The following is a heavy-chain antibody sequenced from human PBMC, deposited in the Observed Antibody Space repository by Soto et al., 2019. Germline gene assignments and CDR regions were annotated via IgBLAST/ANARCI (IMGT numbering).Heavy chain of an antibody. CDR2: IYSSGSA. Sequence: SETLSLTCTVSGGSVSSGSYYWSWIRQPPGKGLEWIGYIYSSGSAYFNPSLASRVTMSVDTSKSQFSLRLSSVTASDTAIYYCARLKYTQIVSDPAARGNHWFDPWGQGILVTVSS. CDR3: ARLKYTQIVSDPAARGNHWFDP. D-gene: IGHD2-2*01. V-gene: IGHV4-61*01. J-gene: IGHJ5*02. CDR1: GGSVSSGSYY.